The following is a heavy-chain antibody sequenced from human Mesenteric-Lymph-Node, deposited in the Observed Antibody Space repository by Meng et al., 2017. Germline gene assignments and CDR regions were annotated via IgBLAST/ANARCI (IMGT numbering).Heavy chain of an antibody. CDR3: ARDCEMTVVRGVIITELGFDP. Sequence: QAQLQESGLGLVKPSQTLHLNCTVCGGSNSSGGYYWSWIRQHPGKGLEWIGYIYYSGSTYYNPSLKSRVTISVDTSKNQFSLKLSSVTAADTAVYYCARDCEMTVVRGVIITELGFDPWGQGTLVTVSS. V-gene: IGHV4-31*03. D-gene: IGHD3-10*01. CDR1: GGSNSSGGYY. J-gene: IGHJ5*02. CDR2: IYYSGST.